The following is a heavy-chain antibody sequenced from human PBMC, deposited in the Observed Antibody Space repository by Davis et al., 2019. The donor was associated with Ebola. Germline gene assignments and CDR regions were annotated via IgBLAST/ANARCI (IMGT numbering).Heavy chain of an antibody. CDR3: TTLSTVTTMYFDL. CDR2: IKSKTDGGTT. Sequence: GESLKISCAASGFTFTNAWMSWVRQAPGKGLEWVGLIKSKTDGGTTDYAAPVKGRFAMSRADSKNTLYLQMNSLKIEDTAVYYCTTLSTVTTMYFDLWGRGTLVTVSS. J-gene: IGHJ2*01. CDR1: GFTFTNAW. D-gene: IGHD4-17*01. V-gene: IGHV3-15*01.